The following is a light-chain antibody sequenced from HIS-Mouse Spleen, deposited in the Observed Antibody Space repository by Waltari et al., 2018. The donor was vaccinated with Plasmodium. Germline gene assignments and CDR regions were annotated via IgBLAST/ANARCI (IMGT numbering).Light chain of an antibody. CDR3: CSYAGSSTYV. V-gene: IGLV2-23*01. J-gene: IGLJ1*01. Sequence: QSALTQPASVSVSPGQSITIPCTGTSRYVGSYNLVSWYQQHPGKAPKLMIYEGSKRPSGVSNRFSGSKSGNTASLTISGLQAEDEADYYCCSYAGSSTYVFGTGTKVTVL. CDR1: SRYVGSYNL. CDR2: EGS.